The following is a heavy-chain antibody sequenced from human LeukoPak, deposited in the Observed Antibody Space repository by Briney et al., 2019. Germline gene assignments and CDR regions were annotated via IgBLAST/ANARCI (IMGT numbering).Heavy chain of an antibody. CDR1: GGSICSGDYY. CDR3: ASNIVVVPAALEYFQH. D-gene: IGHD2-2*01. CDR2: IYYSGST. V-gene: IGHV4-30-4*01. J-gene: IGHJ1*01. Sequence: SQTLSLTCTVSGGSICSGDYYWSWIRQPPGKGLEWIGYIYYSGSTYYNPSLKSRVTISVDTSKNQFSLKLSSVTAADTAVYYCASNIVVVPAALEYFQHWGQGTLVTVSS.